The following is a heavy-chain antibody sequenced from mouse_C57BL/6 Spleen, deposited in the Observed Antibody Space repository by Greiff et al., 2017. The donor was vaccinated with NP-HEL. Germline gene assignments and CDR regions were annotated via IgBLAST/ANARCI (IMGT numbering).Heavy chain of an antibody. Sequence: VQLQQPGAELVKPGASVKLSCKASGYTFTSYWMHWVKQRPGRGLEWIGRIDPNSGGTKYNEKFTSKATLTVDKPSSTAYMQLSSLTSEDSVVYYCARGTNYDGYYGYYAMDYWGQGTSVTVSS. CDR2: IDPNSGGT. CDR3: ARGTNYDGYYGYYAMDY. J-gene: IGHJ4*01. D-gene: IGHD2-3*01. V-gene: IGHV1-72*01. CDR1: GYTFTSYW.